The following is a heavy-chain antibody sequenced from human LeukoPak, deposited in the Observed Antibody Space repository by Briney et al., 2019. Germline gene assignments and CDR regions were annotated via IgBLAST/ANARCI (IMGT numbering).Heavy chain of an antibody. V-gene: IGHV4-31*03. CDR2: IYYSGST. Sequence: SQTLSLTCTVSGGSISSGGYYWSWIRQHPGKGLEWIGYIYYSGSTYYNPSLKSRVTISVDTSKNQFSLKLSSVTAADTAVYYCAREGTTTPGAFDIWGQGTMVTVSS. CDR3: AREGTTTPGAFDI. J-gene: IGHJ3*02. D-gene: IGHD4-17*01. CDR1: GGSISSGGYY.